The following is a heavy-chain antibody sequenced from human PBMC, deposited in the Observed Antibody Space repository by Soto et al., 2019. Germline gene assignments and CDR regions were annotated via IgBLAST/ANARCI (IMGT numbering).Heavy chain of an antibody. J-gene: IGHJ4*02. V-gene: IGHV1-46*01. Sequence: QVQLVQSGAEVKKPGASVKVSCKASGYTFTSYYMHWVRQAPGQGLEWMGIINPSGGSTSYAQKFQGRVTMTRDTSTSTVYMELSSLRSEDTAVYYCAKPWYRVITRSTFLDYWGQGTLVTVSS. CDR1: GYTFTSYY. CDR2: INPSGGST. CDR3: AKPWYRVITRSTFLDY. D-gene: IGHD3-16*02.